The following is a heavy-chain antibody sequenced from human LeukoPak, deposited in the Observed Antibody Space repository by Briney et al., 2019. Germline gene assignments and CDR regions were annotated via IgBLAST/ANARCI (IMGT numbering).Heavy chain of an antibody. CDR2: MYNSGSG. V-gene: IGHV4-61*01. Sequence: PSETLSLTCAISGVSINTCCYYWSWIRQAPGKGLEWIGYMYNSGSGSYNPSLKSRVTISIDTSKSQFSLKLSSVTAADTAIYYCARRGYGGNSGLGSWFDPWGQGTLVTVSS. CDR1: GVSINTCCYY. J-gene: IGHJ5*02. D-gene: IGHD4-23*01. CDR3: ARRGYGGNSGLGSWFDP.